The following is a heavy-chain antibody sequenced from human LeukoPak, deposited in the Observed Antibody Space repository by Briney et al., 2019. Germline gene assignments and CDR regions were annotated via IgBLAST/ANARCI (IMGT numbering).Heavy chain of an antibody. J-gene: IGHJ3*02. D-gene: IGHD2-2*01. V-gene: IGHV3-11*03. CDR3: ARSLRRNCDSTSCWAALDI. Sequence: GGSLRLSCAASGFTFSDYYTSWIRQAPGKGLEWVSYISSSSTYTNYADSVKGRFTISRDNAKNSLYLQMNSLRAEDTAVYYCARSLRRNCDSTSCWAALDIWGQGTMVTVAS. CDR1: GFTFSDYY. CDR2: ISSSSTYT.